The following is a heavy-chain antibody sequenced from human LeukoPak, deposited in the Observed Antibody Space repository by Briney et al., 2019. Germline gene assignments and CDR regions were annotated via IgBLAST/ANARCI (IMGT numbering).Heavy chain of an antibody. CDR1: GGTFSSYA. Sequence: SVKVSCKASGGTFSSYAISWVRQAPGQGLEWMGGIIPIFGTANYAQKFEGRVTITTDESTSTAYMELSSLRSEDTAVYYCARDPGIAVPNNWFDPWGQGTLVTVSS. CDR2: IIPIFGTA. V-gene: IGHV1-69*05. J-gene: IGHJ5*02. CDR3: ARDPGIAVPNNWFDP. D-gene: IGHD6-19*01.